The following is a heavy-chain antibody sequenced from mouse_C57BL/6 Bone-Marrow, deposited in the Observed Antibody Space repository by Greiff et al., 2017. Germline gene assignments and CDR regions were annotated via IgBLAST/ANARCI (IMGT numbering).Heavy chain of an antibody. CDR3: VRDPPFAY. CDR2: IRSKSSNYAT. CDR1: GFTFNTYA. Sequence: EVQGVESGGGLVQPKGSLKLSCAASGFTFNTYAMHWVRQAPGKGLEWVARIRSKSSNYATYYADSVKDRFTISKNESQSMLYLQMNNLKTEETDMYYCVRDPPFAYWGQGTLVTVSA. V-gene: IGHV10-3*01. J-gene: IGHJ3*01.